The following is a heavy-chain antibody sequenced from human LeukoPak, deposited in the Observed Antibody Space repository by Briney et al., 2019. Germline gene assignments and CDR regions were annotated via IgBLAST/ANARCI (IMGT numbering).Heavy chain of an antibody. CDR3: ARFWPGTTVTTEGDY. V-gene: IGHV1-69*04. D-gene: IGHD4-17*01. Sequence: SVKVSCKASGGTFSSYAISWVRQAPGQGLEWMGRIIPILGIANYVQKFQGRVTITADKSTSTAYMELSSLRSEDTAVYYCARFWPGTTVTTEGDYWGQGTLVTVSS. CDR2: IIPILGIA. J-gene: IGHJ4*02. CDR1: GGTFSSYA.